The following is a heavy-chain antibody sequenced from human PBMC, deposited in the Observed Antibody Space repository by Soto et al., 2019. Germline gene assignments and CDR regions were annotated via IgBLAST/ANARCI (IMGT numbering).Heavy chain of an antibody. J-gene: IGHJ4*02. CDR2: ISYDGSNK. Sequence: QVQLVESGGGVVQPGRSLRLSCVASGFPFSSYGMHWVREAPGKGLEWVAVISYDGSNKYYADSVKGRFTISRDNSASTLYLQMNSLRPEDTALYYCVGGQYYFDYRGQGTLVTVSP. CDR1: GFPFSSYG. CDR3: VGGQYYFDY. V-gene: IGHV3-30*03. D-gene: IGHD3-10*01.